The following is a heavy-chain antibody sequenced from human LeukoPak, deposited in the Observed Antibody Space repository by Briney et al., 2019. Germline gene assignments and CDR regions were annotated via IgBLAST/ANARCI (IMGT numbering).Heavy chain of an antibody. CDR3: ARDGAARLLRYYYYMDV. D-gene: IGHD6-6*01. V-gene: IGHV3-30*04. CDR2: ISNDGSNQ. Sequence: GGSLRLSCAASGFTFSTYAMHWVRQAPGKGLEWVAVISNDGSNQLYAESVKGRFTISRDNSENTQFLQMNSLRPEDTAVYYCARDGAARLLRYYYYMDVWGKGTTVTVSS. J-gene: IGHJ6*03. CDR1: GFTFSTYA.